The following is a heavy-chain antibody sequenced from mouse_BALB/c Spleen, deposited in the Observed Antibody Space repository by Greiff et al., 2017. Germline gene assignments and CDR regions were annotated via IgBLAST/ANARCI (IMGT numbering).Heavy chain of an antibody. Sequence: EVKLQESGAELVKPGASVKLSCTASGFNIKDTYMHWVKQRPEQGLEWIGRIDPANGNTKYDPKFQGKATITADTSSNTAYLQLSSLTSEDTAVYYCARLDYAWFAYWGQGTLVTVSA. CDR1: GFNIKDTY. V-gene: IGHV14-3*02. D-gene: IGHD1-1*01. J-gene: IGHJ3*01. CDR3: ARLDYAWFAY. CDR2: IDPANGNT.